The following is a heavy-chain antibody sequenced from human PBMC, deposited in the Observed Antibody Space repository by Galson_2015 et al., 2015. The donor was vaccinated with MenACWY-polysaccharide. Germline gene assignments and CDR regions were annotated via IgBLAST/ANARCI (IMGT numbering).Heavy chain of an antibody. J-gene: IGHJ5*02. CDR1: GFSFSTYW. D-gene: IGHD2-15*01. CDR3: TKAGAKYCRGSSCYFSGFDP. Sequence: SLRLSCAASGFSFSTYWMHWVRHAPGKGLVWVSRINADGSATDYADSVRGRFTISRDNAKNTLYLEMNSLRAEDTAVYYCTKAGAKYCRGSSCYFSGFDPWGQGSPVTVSS. CDR2: INADGSAT. V-gene: IGHV3-74*01.